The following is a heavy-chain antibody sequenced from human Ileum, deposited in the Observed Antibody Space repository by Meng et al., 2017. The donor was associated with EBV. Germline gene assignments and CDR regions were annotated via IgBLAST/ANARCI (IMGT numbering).Heavy chain of an antibody. J-gene: IGHJ4*02. Sequence: QLLLQEAGQGLVKPSETRFLTCIVSEGSISSSNYCWGWIRQTPGKGLEWIQSICYTDYTYYNPSLKSRVTISADKSKNQFSLRLNSLTAADTAVYYCAMGPDYAKTGYWGQGTLVTVSS. CDR2: ICYTDYT. D-gene: IGHD4-17*01. V-gene: IGHV4-39*01. CDR3: AMGPDYAKTGY. CDR1: EGSISSSNYC.